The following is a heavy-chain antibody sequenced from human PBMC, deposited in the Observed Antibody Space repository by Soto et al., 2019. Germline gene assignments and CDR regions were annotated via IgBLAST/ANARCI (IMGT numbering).Heavy chain of an antibody. CDR2: ITGSGRNT. CDR1: GFTFSSHG. Sequence: EVQVLESGGGLAQPGGSLRLSCATSGFTFSSHGMSWVRQAPGKGLDWVSGITGSGRNTYYADSVKGRFTISRDNSKNTLYLQMNSLRAEDTAVYYCAKPRGALAPHYWGQGTLVTVSS. J-gene: IGHJ4*02. D-gene: IGHD6-6*01. CDR3: AKPRGALAPHY. V-gene: IGHV3-23*01.